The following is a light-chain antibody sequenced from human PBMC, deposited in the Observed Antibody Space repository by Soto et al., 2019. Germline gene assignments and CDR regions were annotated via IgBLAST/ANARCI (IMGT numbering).Light chain of an antibody. V-gene: IGKV3-15*01. J-gene: IGKJ1*01. CDR2: GAS. CDR1: QSVSSN. Sequence: EIVMTQSPATLSVSPGDGATLSCRASQSVSSNLAWYQQKPGQAPRLLIHGASTRPTGIPARFSGSGSGTEFTLTISSLQSEDFVVYYCQQYNDWPSTWTFGQGTKVEIK. CDR3: QQYNDWPSTWT.